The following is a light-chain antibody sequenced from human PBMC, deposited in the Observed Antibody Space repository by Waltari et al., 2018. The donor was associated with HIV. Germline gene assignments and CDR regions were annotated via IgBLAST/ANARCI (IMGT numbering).Light chain of an antibody. CDR3: VLYMGSGSCM. Sequence: QTVVTQEPSFSVSPGGTVTLTCGLSSGSVSTSYYPSWYQPTPGQAPRTLIYSTNTRSAGGPDRFSGSILGNKAALTITGGQADDESDDYCVLYMGSGSCMFGGGTKLTVL. J-gene: IGLJ3*02. CDR1: SGSVSTSYY. CDR2: STN. V-gene: IGLV8-61*01.